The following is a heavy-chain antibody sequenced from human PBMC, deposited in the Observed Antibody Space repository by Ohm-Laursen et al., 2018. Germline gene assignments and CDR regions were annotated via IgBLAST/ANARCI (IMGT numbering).Heavy chain of an antibody. CDR3: ATLTARLNYYFDY. V-gene: IGHV1-2*02. CDR1: GYTFTGYY. J-gene: IGHJ4*02. Sequence: ASVKVSCKASGYTFTGYYMHWVRQAPRQGLEWMGWINPNSGGTNYAQKFQGRVTMTTDTSIGTAYMELSRLTSDDTGVYYCATLTARLNYYFDYWGQGTLVTVSS. CDR2: INPNSGGT. D-gene: IGHD6-6*01.